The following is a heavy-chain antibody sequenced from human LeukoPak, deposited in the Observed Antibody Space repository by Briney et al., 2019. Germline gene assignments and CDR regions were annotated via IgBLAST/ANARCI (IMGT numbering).Heavy chain of an antibody. CDR1: GGSFSGYY. V-gene: IGHV4-34*01. CDR3: ARVGYYDFWSGRIDY. Sequence: SETLSLTCAVYGGSFSGYYWSWIRQPPGKGLEWIGEINHSGSTNYNPSLKSRVTISVDTSKNQFSRKLSSVTAADTAVYYCARVGYYDFWSGRIDYWGQGTLVTVSS. D-gene: IGHD3-3*01. CDR2: INHSGST. J-gene: IGHJ4*02.